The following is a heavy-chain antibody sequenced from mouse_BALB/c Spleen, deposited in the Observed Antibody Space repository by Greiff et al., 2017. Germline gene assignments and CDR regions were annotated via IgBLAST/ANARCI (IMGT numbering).Heavy chain of an antibody. CDR1: GFTFNDYA. D-gene: IGHD2-2*01. V-gene: IGHV1S137*01. CDR3: ARGGYGYGGGD. CDR2: ISTYYGDA. Sequence: VQLQESGAELVRPGVSVKISCKGSGFTFNDYAMHWVKQSHAKSLEWIGVISTYYGDASYNQKFKGKATMTVDKSSSTAYMELARLTSEDSAIYCCARGGYGYGGGDWGQGTLVTVSA. J-gene: IGHJ3*01.